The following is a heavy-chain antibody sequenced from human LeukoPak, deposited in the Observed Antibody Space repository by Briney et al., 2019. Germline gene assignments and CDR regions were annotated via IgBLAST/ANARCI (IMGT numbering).Heavy chain of an antibody. CDR2: ISSSSSYI. V-gene: IGHV3-21*01. D-gene: IGHD2-15*01. CDR1: GFTFRSYS. Sequence: PGGSLRLSCAASGFTFRSYSMNWVRQAPGKGLEWVSSISSSSSYIYYADSVKGRFTISRDNAKNSLYLQMNSLRAEDTAVYYCAREPVVVVAAFDYWGQGTLVTVSS. CDR3: AREPVVVVAAFDY. J-gene: IGHJ4*02.